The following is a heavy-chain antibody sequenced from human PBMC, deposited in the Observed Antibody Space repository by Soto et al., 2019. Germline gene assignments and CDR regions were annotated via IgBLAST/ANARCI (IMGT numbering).Heavy chain of an antibody. CDR1: GFTVSSSY. Sequence: GGSLRLSCGASGFTVSSSYMGWVRQAPGKGLEWVSSIYSGGNTYYADSVRGRFTISTDNSKDTLYLQMNSLRVDDTAMYFCARHVGYYWYFDLWGHGTLVTVSS. CDR3: ARHVGYYWYFDL. J-gene: IGHJ2*01. CDR2: IYSGGNT. D-gene: IGHD6-13*01. V-gene: IGHV3-66*04.